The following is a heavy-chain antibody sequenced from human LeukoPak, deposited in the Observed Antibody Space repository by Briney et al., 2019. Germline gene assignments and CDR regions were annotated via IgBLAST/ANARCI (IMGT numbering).Heavy chain of an antibody. CDR2: INWNGGST. D-gene: IGHD6-6*01. Sequence: GGSLRLSCAASGFTFSSYWMSWVRQAPGKGLEWVSGINWNGGSTGYADSVKGRFTISRDNAKNSLYLQMNSLGAEDTALYYCARELFSSNYFDYWGQGTLVTVSS. CDR3: ARELFSSNYFDY. J-gene: IGHJ4*02. CDR1: GFTFSSYW. V-gene: IGHV3-20*04.